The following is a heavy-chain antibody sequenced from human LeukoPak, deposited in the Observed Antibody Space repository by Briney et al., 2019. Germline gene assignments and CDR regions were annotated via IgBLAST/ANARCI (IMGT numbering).Heavy chain of an antibody. CDR2: ISGSGGST. V-gene: IGHV3-23*01. CDR1: GFTFSSYA. CDR3: AKGARYSSGWYYFDY. Sequence: SGGSLRLSCAASGFTFSSYAMSWVRQAPGKGLEWVSAISGSGGSTYYADSVKGRFTISRDNSKNTLYLQMNSLRAEDTAVYYCAKGARYSSGWYYFDYWGQGTLVTVCS. D-gene: IGHD6-19*01. J-gene: IGHJ4*02.